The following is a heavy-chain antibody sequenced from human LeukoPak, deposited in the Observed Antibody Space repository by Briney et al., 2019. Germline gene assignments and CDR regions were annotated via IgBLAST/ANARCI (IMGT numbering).Heavy chain of an antibody. CDR3: AKGLGYSSCCESQDY. Sequence: GGSLRLSCAASGFTFSSYGMHWVRQAPGKGLEWVAFIRSDGDKKYYADSVKGRFTISRDNSKNTLDLQMNSLRTEDTAVYYCAKGLGYSSCCESQDYWGQGTQVTVSS. D-gene: IGHD6-13*01. CDR1: GFTFSSYG. CDR2: IRSDGDKK. V-gene: IGHV3-30*02. J-gene: IGHJ4*02.